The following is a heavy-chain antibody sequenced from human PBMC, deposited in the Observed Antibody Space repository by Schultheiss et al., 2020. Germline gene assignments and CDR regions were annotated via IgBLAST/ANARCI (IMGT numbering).Heavy chain of an antibody. J-gene: IGHJ5*02. Sequence: ASVKVSCKASGYTFTSYYMHWVRQAPGQGLEWMGIINPSGGSTSYAQKFQGRVTITADKSTSTAYMELSSLRSEDTAVYYCARDRGVVIQLWFDPWGQGTLVTVSS. D-gene: IGHD3-3*01. CDR1: GYTFTSYY. CDR3: ARDRGVVIQLWFDP. V-gene: IGHV1-46*01. CDR2: INPSGGST.